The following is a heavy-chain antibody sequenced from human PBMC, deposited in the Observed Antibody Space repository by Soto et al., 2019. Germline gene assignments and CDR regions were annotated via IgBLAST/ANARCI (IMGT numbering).Heavy chain of an antibody. CDR3: ARKDAVADFDY. CDR2: INAGNGNT. D-gene: IGHD6-19*01. CDR1: GHTFTTYA. V-gene: IGHV1-3*01. J-gene: IGHJ4*02. Sequence: ASVKVSCKASGHTFTTYAMHWVRQALGQRLEWMGWINAGNGNTKYSQKFQGRVTITRDTSASTAYMGLSSLRSEDTAVYYCARKDAVADFDYWGQGTLVTVSS.